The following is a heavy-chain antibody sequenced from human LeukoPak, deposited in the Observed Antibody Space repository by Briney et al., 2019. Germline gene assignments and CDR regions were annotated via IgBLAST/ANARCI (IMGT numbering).Heavy chain of an antibody. J-gene: IGHJ4*02. CDR2: INHSGST. Sequence: SETLSLTCAVYGGSFSGYYWSWIRQPPGKGLEWIGEINHSGSTNYNPSLKSRVTISVDTSKNQFSLKLSSVTAADTAVCYCARKGRQKRAAAGKVFYFDYWGQGTLVTVSS. V-gene: IGHV4-34*01. D-gene: IGHD6-13*01. CDR1: GGSFSGYY. CDR3: ARKGRQKRAAAGKVFYFDY.